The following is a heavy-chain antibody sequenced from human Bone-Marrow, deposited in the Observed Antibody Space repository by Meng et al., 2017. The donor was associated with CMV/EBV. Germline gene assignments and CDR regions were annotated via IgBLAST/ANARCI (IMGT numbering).Heavy chain of an antibody. Sequence: GSLRLSCAVYGGSISSYYWSWIRQPPGKGLEWIGYIYYSGSTNYNPSLKSRVTISVDTSKNQFSLKLSSVTAADTAVYYCARVIGFCSSTSCYYLGGMDVWGQGTTVTVSS. J-gene: IGHJ6*01. CDR3: ARVIGFCSSTSCYYLGGMDV. CDR1: GGSISSYY. CDR2: IYYSGST. V-gene: IGHV4-59*01. D-gene: IGHD2-2*01.